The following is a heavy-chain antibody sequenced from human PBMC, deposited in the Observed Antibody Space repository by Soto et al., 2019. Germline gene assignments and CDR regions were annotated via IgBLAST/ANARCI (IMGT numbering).Heavy chain of an antibody. CDR2: VSCGGGSA. CDR1: GFNFKKFA. Sequence: EVQLLESGGGVVQPGGSLRLSCVASGFNFKKFALAWVRQAAGEGLEWVSGVSCGGGSASYADSVKGRFSIARDDSKNTVSLQLNSLRVEDTAQYYCAKADGQQWLIPHLDNGGQGTLVTVS. D-gene: IGHD6-19*01. V-gene: IGHV3-23*01. J-gene: IGHJ4*02. CDR3: AKADGQQWLIPHLDN.